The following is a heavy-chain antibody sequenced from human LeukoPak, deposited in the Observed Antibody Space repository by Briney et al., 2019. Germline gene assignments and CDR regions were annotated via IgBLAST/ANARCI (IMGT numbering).Heavy chain of an antibody. V-gene: IGHV3-53*01. CDR1: GFTVSSNY. CDR3: ARDVAYGSGSHRPYMDV. CDR2: IYSGGST. J-gene: IGHJ6*03. Sequence: PGGSLRLSCAASGFTVSSNYMSWVRQAPGKGLEWVSVIYSGGSTYYADSVKGRFTISRDNSKNTLYLQMNSLRAEDTAVYYCARDVAYGSGSHRPYMDVWGKGTTVTVSS. D-gene: IGHD3-10*01.